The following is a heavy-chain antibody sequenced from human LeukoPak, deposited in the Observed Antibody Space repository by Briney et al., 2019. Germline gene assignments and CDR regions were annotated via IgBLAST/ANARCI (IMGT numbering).Heavy chain of an antibody. CDR2: ISAYNGNT. CDR1: GCTFTSYG. Sequence: ASVKVSCKASGCTFTSYGISWVRQAPGQGLEWMGWISAYNGNTNYAQKLQGRVTMTTDTSTSTACMELRSLRSDDTAVYYCARVTTYYYDSSGYYSSDYWGQGSLVTVA. V-gene: IGHV1-18*01. CDR3: ARVTTYYYDSSGYYSSDY. J-gene: IGHJ4*02. D-gene: IGHD3-22*01.